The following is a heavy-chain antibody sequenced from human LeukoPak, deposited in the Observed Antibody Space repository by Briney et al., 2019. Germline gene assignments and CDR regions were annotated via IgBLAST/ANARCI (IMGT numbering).Heavy chain of an antibody. V-gene: IGHV4-38-2*01. CDR1: GYSISSGYY. CDR2: IYHSGST. CDR3: ARHPTYQYCSSTSCQRAPFDY. D-gene: IGHD2-2*01. Sequence: PSETLSLTCAVSGYSISSGYYWGWIRQPPGKGLEWIGGIYHSGSTYYNPSLKSRVTISVDTSKNQFSLKLSSVTAADTAVYYCARHPTYQYCSSTSCQRAPFDYWGQGTLVTVSS. J-gene: IGHJ4*02.